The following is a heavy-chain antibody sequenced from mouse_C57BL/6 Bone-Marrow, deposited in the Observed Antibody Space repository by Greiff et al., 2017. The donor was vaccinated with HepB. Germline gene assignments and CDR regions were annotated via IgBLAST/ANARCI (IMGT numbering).Heavy chain of an antibody. CDR1: GYTFTSYW. V-gene: IGHV1-52*01. CDR3: ARSNSYAMDY. CDR2: IDPSDSET. Sequence: QVHVKQPGAELVRPGSSVKLSCKASGYTFTSYWMHWVKQRPIQGLEWIGNIDPSDSETHYNQKFKDKATLTVDKSSSTAYMQLSSLTSEDSAVYYCARSNSYAMDYWGQGTSVTVSS. J-gene: IGHJ4*01.